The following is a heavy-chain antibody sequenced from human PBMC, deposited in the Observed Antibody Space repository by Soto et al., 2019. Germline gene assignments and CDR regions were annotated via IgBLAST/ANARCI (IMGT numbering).Heavy chain of an antibody. CDR2: INPNSGGT. Sequence: ASVKVSCKASGYTFTGYYMHWVRQAPGQGLEWMGWINPNSGGTNYAQKFQGRVTMTRDTSISTAYMELSRLRSDDTAVYYCARARSRIAVAGNWGQGTLVTVSS. D-gene: IGHD6-19*01. J-gene: IGHJ4*02. CDR1: GYTFTGYY. CDR3: ARARSRIAVAGN. V-gene: IGHV1-2*02.